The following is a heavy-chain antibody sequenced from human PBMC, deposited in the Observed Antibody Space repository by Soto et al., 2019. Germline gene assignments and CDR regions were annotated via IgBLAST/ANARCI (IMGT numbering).Heavy chain of an antibody. D-gene: IGHD2-21*02. Sequence: QVRLVQSGAEVKKPGSSVKVSCKYSGGTFKTESINWLRQAPGQGLEWMGNILPAFGTADYAPKFQGRVTITADQATTTAYMELSSLTSQDTAFYFCARGHKYGGNSDAFDIWGQGTLVTVSS. CDR3: ARGHKYGGNSDAFDI. CDR1: GGTFKTES. V-gene: IGHV1-69*13. CDR2: ILPAFGTA. J-gene: IGHJ3*02.